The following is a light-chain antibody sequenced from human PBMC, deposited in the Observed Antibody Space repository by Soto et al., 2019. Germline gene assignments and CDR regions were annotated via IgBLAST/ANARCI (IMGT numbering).Light chain of an antibody. CDR1: QTISNW. CDR2: KAS. Sequence: DIPSTQWPFTLSAYVGDRVTITCRASQTISNWLAWYQQKPGKAPKLLIYKASRLESGVPTRFSGSGSGTEFTLTISSLQPDDFAPYYCQHDNSNFLTFGQGTKVDIK. V-gene: IGKV1-5*03. J-gene: IGKJ1*01. CDR3: QHDNSNFLT.